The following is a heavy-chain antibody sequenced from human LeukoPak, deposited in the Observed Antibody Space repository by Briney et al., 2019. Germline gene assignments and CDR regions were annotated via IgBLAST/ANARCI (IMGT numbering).Heavy chain of an antibody. D-gene: IGHD3-3*01. Sequence: PSETLSLTCTVSGGSISSYYWSWIRQPPGKGLEWIGYIYYSGSTNYNPSLKSRVTISVDTSKNQFSLKLSSVTAADTAVYYCAREKRGDFWSGQITSVDYWGQGTLVTVSS. CDR2: IYYSGST. CDR1: GGSISSYY. V-gene: IGHV4-59*12. J-gene: IGHJ4*02. CDR3: AREKRGDFWSGQITSVDY.